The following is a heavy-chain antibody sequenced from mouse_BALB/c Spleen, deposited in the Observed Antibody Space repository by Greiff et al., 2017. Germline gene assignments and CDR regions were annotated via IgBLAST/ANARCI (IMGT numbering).Heavy chain of an antibody. V-gene: IGHV5-4*02. CDR3: AREDSLLRRGAMDY. J-gene: IGHJ4*01. Sequence: EVHLVESGGGLVKPGGSLKLSCAASGFTFSDYYMYWVRQTPEKRLEWVATISDGGSYTYYPDSVKGRFTISRDNAKNNLYLQMSSLKSEDTAMYYCAREDSLLRRGAMDYWGQGTSVTVSS. CDR1: GFTFSDYY. D-gene: IGHD1-2*01. CDR2: ISDGGSYT.